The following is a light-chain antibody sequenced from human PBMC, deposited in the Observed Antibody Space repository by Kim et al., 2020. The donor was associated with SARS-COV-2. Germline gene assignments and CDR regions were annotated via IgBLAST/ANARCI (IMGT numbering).Light chain of an antibody. V-gene: IGLV4-69*01. CDR2: LTSDGYH. CDR1: SGHSNYV. J-gene: IGLJ3*02. Sequence: VKLTCTLSSGHSNYVIAWHQHQPEKGPRYLMNLTSDGYHTKGDGIPDRFSGSSSGAERYLTISSLQSDDEADYYCQTWGTGINWVFGGGTKLTVL. CDR3: QTWGTGINWV.